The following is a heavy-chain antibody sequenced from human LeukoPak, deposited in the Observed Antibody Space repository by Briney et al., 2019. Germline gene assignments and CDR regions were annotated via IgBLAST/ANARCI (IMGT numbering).Heavy chain of an antibody. J-gene: IGHJ4*02. CDR2: IYYSGNT. V-gene: IGHV4-59*08. CDR1: GGSISSYS. D-gene: IGHD1-26*01. CDR3: ASMVPIVGARMGEFDS. Sequence: PSETLSLTCTVSGGSISSYSWSWIRQPPGKGLEWIGDIYYSGNTKYNPSLKSRVTISVDTPKNQFSLKLSSVTAADTAVYYCASMVPIVGARMGEFDSWGQGTLVTVSS.